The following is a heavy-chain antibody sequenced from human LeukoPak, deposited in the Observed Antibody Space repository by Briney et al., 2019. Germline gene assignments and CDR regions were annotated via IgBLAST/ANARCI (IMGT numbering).Heavy chain of an antibody. D-gene: IGHD6-25*01. V-gene: IGHV3-64*01. CDR2: ITGSGNTT. Sequence: PGGSLRLSCAASGFHFNTYAMSWVRQAPGKGLDWVSSITGSGNTTYYANSVKGRFTISRDNSKNTLYLQMGSLRAEDMAVYYCAREAAGDPGYFQHWGQGTLVTVSS. CDR3: AREAAGDPGYFQH. CDR1: GFHFNTYA. J-gene: IGHJ1*01.